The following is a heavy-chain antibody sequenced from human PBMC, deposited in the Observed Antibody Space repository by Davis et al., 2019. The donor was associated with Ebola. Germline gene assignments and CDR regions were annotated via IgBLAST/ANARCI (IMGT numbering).Heavy chain of an antibody. Sequence: PGGSLRLSCAVSGFTFSSTTTNWARQAPGTGLAWVSSITFTTSYIYYADSVKGRFTISRDNAKNSLYLQMNNLRADDTAVYYCARDRCSGGSCPDSYGMDVWGQGTTVTVSS. D-gene: IGHD2-15*01. CDR2: ITFTTSYI. J-gene: IGHJ6*02. CDR3: ARDRCSGGSCPDSYGMDV. V-gene: IGHV3-21*01. CDR1: GFTFSSTT.